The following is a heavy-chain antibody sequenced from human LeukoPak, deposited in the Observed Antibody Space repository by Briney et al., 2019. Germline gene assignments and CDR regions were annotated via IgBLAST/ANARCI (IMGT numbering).Heavy chain of an antibody. Sequence: GGSLRLSCATSGFTFSSYTMNWVRQAPGKGLEWVSVIYSGGSTYYADSVKGRFTISRDNSKNTLYLQMNSLRAEDTAVYYCARDARYYDFWSGYYQYWGQGTLVTVSS. CDR2: IYSGGST. V-gene: IGHV3-66*02. CDR3: ARDARYYDFWSGYYQY. D-gene: IGHD3-3*01. J-gene: IGHJ4*02. CDR1: GFTFSSYT.